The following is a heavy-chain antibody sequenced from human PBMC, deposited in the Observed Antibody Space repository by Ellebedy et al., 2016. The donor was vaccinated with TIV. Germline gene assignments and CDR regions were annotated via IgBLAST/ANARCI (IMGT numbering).Heavy chain of an antibody. CDR1: GFAFDDYG. J-gene: IGHJ3*02. V-gene: IGHV3-20*04. CDR3: ARDRRAPLGYNAFDI. CDR2: INWNGGST. D-gene: IGHD6-13*01. Sequence: PGGSLRLSCAASGFAFDDYGMSWVRQAPGKGLEWVSGINWNGGSTGYADSVKGRFTISRDNAKNSLYLQMNGLRAEDTAVYYCARDRRAPLGYNAFDIWGQGTMVTVSS.